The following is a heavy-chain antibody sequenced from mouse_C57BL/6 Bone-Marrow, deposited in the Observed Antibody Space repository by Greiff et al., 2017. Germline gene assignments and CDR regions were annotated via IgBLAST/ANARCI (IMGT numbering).Heavy chain of an antibody. CDR1: GYTFTSYW. V-gene: IGHV1-50*01. D-gene: IGHD2-3*01. CDR2: IDPSDSYT. Sequence: VQLQQPGAELVKPGASVKLSCKASGYTFTSYWMQWVKQRPGQGLEWIGEIDPSDSYTNYNQKFKGKATLTVDTSSSTAYMQLSSLTSEDSAVYDCARDGYYAWFAYWGQGTLVTVSA. J-gene: IGHJ3*01. CDR3: ARDGYYAWFAY.